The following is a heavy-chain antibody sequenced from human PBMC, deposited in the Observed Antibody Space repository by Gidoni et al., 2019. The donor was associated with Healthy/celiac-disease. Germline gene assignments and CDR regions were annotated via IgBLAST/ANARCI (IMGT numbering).Heavy chain of an antibody. Sequence: QALLVQSGADVQKPGASVKVSCKASGYTFNSYGISWVRKAPGQGLEWMGWISAYNGNTNYAHKLQGIVTMTTDTSTSTAYMELRSLRSDDTAVYYCACLVRGDQRSYYYYYGMDVWGQGTTVTVSS. CDR2: ISAYNGNT. D-gene: IGHD2-2*01. CDR3: ACLVRGDQRSYYYYYGMDV. J-gene: IGHJ6*02. CDR1: GYTFNSYG. V-gene: IGHV1-18*04.